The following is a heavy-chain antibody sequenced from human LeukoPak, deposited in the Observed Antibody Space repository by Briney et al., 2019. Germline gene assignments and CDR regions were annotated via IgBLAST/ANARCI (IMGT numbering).Heavy chain of an antibody. CDR1: GFTVSINC. CDR3: ARERIYFGSGRDLTDARLFYYYGMDV. CDR2: FYSDGST. V-gene: IGHV3-53*01. Sequence: GGSLRLSCVASGFTVSINCMTWVRQAPRKGLEWVSVFYSDGSTYYSDSVKGRFTISRDHSKNTLYLHMNSLRAEDTAMYYCARERIYFGSGRDLTDARLFYYYGMDVWGQGTTVTVSS. D-gene: IGHD3-10*01. J-gene: IGHJ6*02.